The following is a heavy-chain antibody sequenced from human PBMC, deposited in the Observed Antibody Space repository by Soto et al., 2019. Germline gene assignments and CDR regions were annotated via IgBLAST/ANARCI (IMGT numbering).Heavy chain of an antibody. J-gene: IGHJ6*02. D-gene: IGHD3-3*01. CDR3: ARGGTIFGADYYGMDV. Sequence: LRLSCAASGFTFSSYSMNWVRQAPGKGLEWVSSISSSSSYIYYADSVKGRFTISRDNAKNSLYLQMNSLRAEDTAVYYCARGGTIFGADYYGMDVWGQGTTVTVSS. V-gene: IGHV3-21*01. CDR1: GFTFSSYS. CDR2: ISSSSSYI.